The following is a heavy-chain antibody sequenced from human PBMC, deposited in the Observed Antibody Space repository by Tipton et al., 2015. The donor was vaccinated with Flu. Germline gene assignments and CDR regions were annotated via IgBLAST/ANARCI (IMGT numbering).Heavy chain of an antibody. V-gene: IGHV4-59*01. CDR3: ARSPMVRGVSSGYYYYYYGMDV. J-gene: IGHJ6*02. CDR2: IYYSGST. D-gene: IGHD3-10*01. CDR1: GGSISSYY. Sequence: TLSLTCTVSGGSISSYYWSWIRQPPGKGLEWIGYIYYSGSTNYNPSLKSRVTISVDTSKNQFSLKLGSVTAADTAVYYCARSPMVRGVSSGYYYYYYGMDVWGQGTSVTVSS.